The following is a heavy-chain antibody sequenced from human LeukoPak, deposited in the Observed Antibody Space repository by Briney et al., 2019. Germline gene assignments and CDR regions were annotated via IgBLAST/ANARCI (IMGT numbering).Heavy chain of an antibody. Sequence: PSETLSLTCTVSGGYISSGGYYWSWIRQHPGKGLEWIGYIYYSGSTYYNPSLKSRVTISVDTSKNQFSLKLSSVTAADTAVYYCARCISYYYDSSGPPGRHWFHPWGQGTLVTVSS. CDR3: ARCISYYYDSSGPPGRHWFHP. V-gene: IGHV4-31*03. J-gene: IGHJ5*02. D-gene: IGHD3-22*01. CDR1: GGYISSGGYY. CDR2: IYYSGST.